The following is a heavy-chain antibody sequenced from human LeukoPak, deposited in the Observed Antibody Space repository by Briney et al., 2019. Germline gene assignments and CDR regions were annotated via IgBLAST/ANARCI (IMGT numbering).Heavy chain of an antibody. CDR2: INHSGST. V-gene: IGHV4-39*07. D-gene: IGHD3-9*01. J-gene: IGHJ4*02. CDR3: ARRGRSRYYDILTGYGYFDY. CDR1: GGSISGSGYY. Sequence: PSETLSLTCTVSGGSISGSGYYWVWIRQPPGKGLEWIGEINHSGSTNYNPSLKSRVTISVDTSKNQFSLKLSSVTAADTAVYYCARRGRSRYYDILTGYGYFDYWGQGTLVTVSS.